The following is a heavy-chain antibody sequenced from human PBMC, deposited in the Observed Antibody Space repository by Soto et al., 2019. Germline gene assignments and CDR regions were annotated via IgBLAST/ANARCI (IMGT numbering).Heavy chain of an antibody. J-gene: IGHJ6*02. V-gene: IGHV3-15*07. D-gene: IGHD3-16*01. CDR3: TTDSTRYASFWGAFRNYYGMDV. CDR2: IKSKSDGGTT. Sequence: EVQLVESGGGLVKPGGSLRLSCAASGFTFSNAWMNWVRQAPGKGLEWVGRIKSKSDGGTTDYAATVKGRFTISRDDPKNTLYLQMNSLKTEDTAVYYCTTDSTRYASFWGAFRNYYGMDVWGQGTMVIGSS. CDR1: GFTFSNAW.